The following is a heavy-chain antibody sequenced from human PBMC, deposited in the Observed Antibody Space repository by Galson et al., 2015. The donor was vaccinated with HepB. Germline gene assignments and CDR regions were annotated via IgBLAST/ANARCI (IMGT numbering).Heavy chain of an antibody. V-gene: IGHV1-2*02. CDR1: GYTFTSYA. CDR3: ARSRIYSGYDSFDY. J-gene: IGHJ4*02. D-gene: IGHD5-12*01. Sequence: SVKVSCKASGYTFTSYAMNWVRQAPGQGLEWMGGIIPIFGTANYAQKFQGRVTMTRDTSISTTYMELSRLTSDDTAVYYCARSRIYSGYDSFDYWGQGALVTVSS. CDR2: IIPIFGTA.